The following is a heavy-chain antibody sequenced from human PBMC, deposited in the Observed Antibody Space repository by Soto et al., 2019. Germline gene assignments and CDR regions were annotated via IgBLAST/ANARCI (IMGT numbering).Heavy chain of an antibody. CDR3: ARGPSGDKVDD. V-gene: IGHV4-30-4*01. CDR1: GGSISTVDYW. CDR2: IYDGGRT. Sequence: QVQLQESGPGLVKPSQTLSLTCTVSGGSISTVDYWWSWIRQSPDMGPEWIGHIYDGGRTYNNPSLESRVTRSVDTAKSQLALTLSHDSAADAAVYYWARGPSGDKVDDWGQGTLVTV. D-gene: IGHD7-27*01. J-gene: IGHJ4*02.